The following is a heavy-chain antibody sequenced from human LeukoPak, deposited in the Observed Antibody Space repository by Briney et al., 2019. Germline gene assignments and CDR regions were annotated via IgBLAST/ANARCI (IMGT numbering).Heavy chain of an antibody. J-gene: IGHJ4*02. Sequence: PSETLSLTCSVSGVSISTYDWGCIRQPAGKGLEWIGRIYTSRSTNYNPSLKSRVTMSVDTSKKQFSLKLSSVTAADTAVYYCARGAYCGGDWYSIYYFDYWGQGTLVTVSS. CDR2: IYTSRST. V-gene: IGHV4-4*07. CDR3: ARGAYCGGDWYSIYYFDY. CDR1: GVSISTYD. D-gene: IGHD2-21*02.